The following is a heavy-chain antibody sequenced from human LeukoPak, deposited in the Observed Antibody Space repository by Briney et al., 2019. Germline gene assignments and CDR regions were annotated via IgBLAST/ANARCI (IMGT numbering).Heavy chain of an antibody. Sequence: SETLSLTCIVSGGSISNYYWSWIRQPPRKGLEWIGYVHYSGNTNYNPSLLSRVTISVDTSKNQFSLKLNSVTATDTAVYYCARMIAAAGTEYFDLWGRGTLVTVSS. CDR1: GGSISNYY. V-gene: IGHV4-59*01. CDR3: ARMIAAAGTEYFDL. J-gene: IGHJ2*01. CDR2: VHYSGNT. D-gene: IGHD6-13*01.